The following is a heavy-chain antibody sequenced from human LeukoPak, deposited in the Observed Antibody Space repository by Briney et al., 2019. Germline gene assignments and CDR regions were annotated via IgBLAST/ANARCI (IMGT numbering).Heavy chain of an antibody. V-gene: IGHV4-34*01. CDR1: GGSFSGYY. D-gene: IGHD3-16*02. Sequence: PSETLSLTCAVYGGSFSGYYWSWIRQPPGKGLEWIGEINHRGSTNYNPSLKSRVTISVDTSKNQFSLKLSSMTAADTAVYYCAKRKTYYDYVWGSYRYMDPFDYWGQGTPVTVSS. CDR3: AKRKTYYDYVWGSYRYMDPFDY. CDR2: INHRGST. J-gene: IGHJ4*02.